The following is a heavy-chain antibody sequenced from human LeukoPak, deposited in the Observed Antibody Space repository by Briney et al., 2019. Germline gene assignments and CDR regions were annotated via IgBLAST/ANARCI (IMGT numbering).Heavy chain of an antibody. D-gene: IGHD2-2*01. CDR1: GFTFSSYG. CDR2: IRYDGSNK. Sequence: GGSLRLSCAASGFTFSSYGMHWVRQAPGKGLEWVAFIRYDGSNKYYADSVKGRFTISRDNSKSTLYLQMTSLRAEDTAVYYCAKESTRTLPFDYWGQGTLVTVSS. J-gene: IGHJ4*02. V-gene: IGHV3-30*02. CDR3: AKESTRTLPFDY.